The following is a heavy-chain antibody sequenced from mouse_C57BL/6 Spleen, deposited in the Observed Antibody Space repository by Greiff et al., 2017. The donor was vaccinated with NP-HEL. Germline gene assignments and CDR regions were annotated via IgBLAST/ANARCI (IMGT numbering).Heavy chain of an antibody. D-gene: IGHD2-10*01. CDR1: GYTFTSYW. J-gene: IGHJ4*01. CDR3: ARAYYGNYVNYAKDD. CDR2: IYPSDSET. Sequence: QVQLQQPGAELVRPGSSVKLSCKASGYTFTSYWMDWVKQRPGQGLEWIGNIYPSDSETHYNQKFKDKATLTVAKSSSTAYMQLSSLTSEDSAVYYCARAYYGNYVNYAKDDWGQGTSVTVSS. V-gene: IGHV1-61*01.